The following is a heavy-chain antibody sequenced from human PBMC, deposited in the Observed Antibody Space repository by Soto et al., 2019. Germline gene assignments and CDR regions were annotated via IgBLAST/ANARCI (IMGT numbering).Heavy chain of an antibody. CDR1: GYIFTSYA. CDR3: DC. V-gene: IGHV1-3*01. D-gene: IGHD3-22*01. Sequence: ASVKVSCKASGYIFTSYALQWVRQAPGQNPEWIAWIDPANGNMKYSLKFLGRVTITRDTSADTAIYYCAREPNHYDSSGYYDCWGQGTLVTVSS. J-gene: IGHJ4*02. CDR2: IDPANGNM.